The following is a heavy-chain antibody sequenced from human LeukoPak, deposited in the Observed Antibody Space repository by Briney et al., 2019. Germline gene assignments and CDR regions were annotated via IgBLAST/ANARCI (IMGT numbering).Heavy chain of an antibody. Sequence: ASVTVSCKASGYTFTSYDINWVRQATGQGLEWMGWMNPNSGNTGYAQKFQGRVTMTRNTSISTAYMELSSLRSEDTAVYYCARGLKGWIYYYYYGMDVWGQGTTVTVSS. J-gene: IGHJ6*02. CDR2: MNPNSGNT. V-gene: IGHV1-8*01. CDR1: GYTFTSYD. CDR3: ARGLKGWIYYYYYGMDV. D-gene: IGHD2-2*03.